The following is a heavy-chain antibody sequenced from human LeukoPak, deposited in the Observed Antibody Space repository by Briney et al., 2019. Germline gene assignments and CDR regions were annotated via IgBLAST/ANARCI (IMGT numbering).Heavy chain of an antibody. Sequence: GGSLRLSCAASGFTFSKVWMSWVRQAPGKGLEWVGRIKSKTDGGTIDYAAPVKGRFTISRDDSKDTLFLQMNSLKTEDKAVYYCTTDLSELDDSGYYAKYFPHWGQGTLVSVSS. J-gene: IGHJ1*01. V-gene: IGHV3-15*01. D-gene: IGHD3-22*01. CDR1: GFTFSKVW. CDR3: TTDLSELDDSGYYAKYFPH. CDR2: IKSKTDGGTI.